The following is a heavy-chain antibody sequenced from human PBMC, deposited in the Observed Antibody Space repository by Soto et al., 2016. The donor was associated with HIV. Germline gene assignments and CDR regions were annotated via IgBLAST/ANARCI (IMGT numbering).Heavy chain of an antibody. CDR1: GSTFSSYS. D-gene: IGHD3-3*01. V-gene: IGHV3-48*01. Sequence: EVQLVESGGGLVQPGGSLRLSCAASGSTFSSYSMNWVRQAPGKGLEWVSYISSSSSTIYYADSVKGRFTISRDNAKNSLYLQMNSLRAEDTAVYYCARDQSRFTIFGVDRSDYWGQGTLVTVSS. CDR3: ARDQSRFTIFGVDRSDY. J-gene: IGHJ4*02. CDR2: ISSSSSTI.